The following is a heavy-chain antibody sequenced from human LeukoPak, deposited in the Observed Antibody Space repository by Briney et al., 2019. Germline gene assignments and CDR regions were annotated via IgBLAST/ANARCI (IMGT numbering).Heavy chain of an antibody. CDR2: ISTYNADT. J-gene: IGHJ4*02. D-gene: IGHD2-21*02. CDR1: GYTFTSYG. Sequence: ASVKVSCKASGYTFTSYGISWVRQAPGQGLEWMRWISTYNADTDYAQNLQGRVTMTTDTSTSTAYMELRSLRSDDTAVYYCARWTTCGGDCHILDYWGQGILVTASS. V-gene: IGHV1-18*01. CDR3: ARWTTCGGDCHILDY.